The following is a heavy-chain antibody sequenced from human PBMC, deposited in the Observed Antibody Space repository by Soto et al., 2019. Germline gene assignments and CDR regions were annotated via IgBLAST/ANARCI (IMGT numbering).Heavy chain of an antibody. CDR3: ARMESFGSLNWFDP. D-gene: IGHD5-18*01. CDR1: GYTFTNND. J-gene: IGHJ5*02. V-gene: IGHV1-8*02. Sequence: ASVKVSCKASGYTFTNNDVSWVRQATGQGLEWMGWMNPGSGDTGYAQKFQGRVTMTRDVSIATAYMELNSLTSEDTAIYYCARMESFGSLNWFDPWGQGTLVTVSS. CDR2: MNPGSGDT.